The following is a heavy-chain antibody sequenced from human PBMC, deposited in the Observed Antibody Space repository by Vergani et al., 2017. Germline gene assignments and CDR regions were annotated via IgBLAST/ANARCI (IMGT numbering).Heavy chain of an antibody. CDR3: AKGQQLVFFSVDV. D-gene: IGHD6-13*01. CDR2: VSWNSETI. CDR1: GFRFDEYA. V-gene: IGHV3-9*01. J-gene: IGHJ6*04. Sequence: EEKLVESGGGLVQPGRSLRLSCEASGFRFDEYATHWVRRVPGKGLEWVSGVSWNSETIRYADSVKGRFTISRDNAKSSLYLQMDSLRPEDTAHYYCAKGQQLVFFSVDVWGIGTSVTVTA.